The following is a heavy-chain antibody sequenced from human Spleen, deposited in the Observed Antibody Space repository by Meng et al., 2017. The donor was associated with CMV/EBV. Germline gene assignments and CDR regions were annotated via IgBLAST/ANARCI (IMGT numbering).Heavy chain of an antibody. CDR1: GGSISSSSYY. CDR2: IYYSGST. CDR3: ANDREGYSGYDFEY. D-gene: IGHD5-12*01. J-gene: IGHJ4*02. V-gene: IGHV4-39*07. Sequence: GSLRLSCTVSGGSISSSSYYWGWIRQPPGKGLEWIGSIYYSGSTYYNPSLKSRVTISVDTSKNQFSLKLSSVTAADTAVYYCANDREGYSGYDFEYWGQGTLVTVSS.